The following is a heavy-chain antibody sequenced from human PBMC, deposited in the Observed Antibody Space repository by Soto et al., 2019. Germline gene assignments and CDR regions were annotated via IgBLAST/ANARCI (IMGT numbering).Heavy chain of an antibody. CDR1: GGSVSSSNYY. CDR3: ARGGYYDSSGYYGY. CDR2: IYYSGRT. D-gene: IGHD3-22*01. J-gene: IGHJ4*02. Sequence: SETLSLTCIVSGGSVSSSNYYWGWIRQYPGKGLEWIGYIYYSGRTYYNPSLKSRVTISVDTSKNQFSLKLSSVTAADTAVYYCARGGYYDSSGYYGYWGQGTLVTVSS. V-gene: IGHV4-31*03.